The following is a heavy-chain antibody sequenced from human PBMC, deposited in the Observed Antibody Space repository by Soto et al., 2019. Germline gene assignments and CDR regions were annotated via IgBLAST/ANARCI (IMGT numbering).Heavy chain of an antibody. V-gene: IGHV4-59*02. CDR1: GGSVSSYY. Sequence: SETLSLTCTVSGGSVSSYYWSWIRQPPGEGLEWIGYIYYSGSTNYNPSLKSRVTISVDTSKHQLSLKLSSVTAADTAVYYCARMYFWRGYSYYGMDVWGQGTTVTVSS. CDR3: ARMYFWRGYSYYGMDV. D-gene: IGHD3-3*01. CDR2: IYYSGST. J-gene: IGHJ6*02.